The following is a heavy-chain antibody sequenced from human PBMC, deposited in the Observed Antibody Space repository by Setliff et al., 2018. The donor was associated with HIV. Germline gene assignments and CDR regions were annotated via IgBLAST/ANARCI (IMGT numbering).Heavy chain of an antibody. V-gene: IGHV4-39*01. CDR2: IYYSGAT. CDR3: ARLGYVSGGFYKTPGPYYFDY. CDR1: GGSMSSSSYY. J-gene: IGHJ4*02. Sequence: ETLSLTCTVSGGSMSSSSYYWGWIRQTPDKGLEWIGIIYYSGATYYNPSLTSRVTISVDTSRNQFSLKLRSVAAADTAAYYCARLGYVSGGFYKTPGPYYFDYWGQGALVTVSS. D-gene: IGHD3-10*01.